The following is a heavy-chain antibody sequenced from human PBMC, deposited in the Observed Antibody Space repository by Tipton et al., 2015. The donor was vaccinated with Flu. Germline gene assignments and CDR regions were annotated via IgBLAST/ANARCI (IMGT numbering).Heavy chain of an antibody. J-gene: IGHJ4*02. CDR3: AKVAGFCVGTRCRRVAASK. Sequence: GLVKPSGTLSLTCVVSGDSISSPNWWSWVRQPPGKGLEWIGEIHESGSTYYNSSLKSRATISVDKSNNQFSLKLNSVIAADTAVYYCAKVAGFCVGTRCRRVAASKWGQGTLVTVSS. D-gene: IGHD2-15*01. CDR1: GDSISSPNW. CDR2: IHESGST. V-gene: IGHV4-4*02.